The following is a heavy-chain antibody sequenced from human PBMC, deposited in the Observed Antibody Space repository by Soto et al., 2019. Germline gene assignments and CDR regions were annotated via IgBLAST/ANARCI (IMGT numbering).Heavy chain of an antibody. D-gene: IGHD5-18*01. V-gene: IGHV4-31*03. J-gene: IGHJ4*02. CDR1: GGSISSGGYY. CDR3: ARVSSDTAMVVDY. Sequence: SETLSLTCTVSGGSISSGGYYWSWIRQHPGKGLEWIGYIYYSGSTYYNPSLKSRVTISVDTSKNQFSLKLSSGTAADTAVYYCARVSSDTAMVVDYWGQGTLVTVSS. CDR2: IYYSGST.